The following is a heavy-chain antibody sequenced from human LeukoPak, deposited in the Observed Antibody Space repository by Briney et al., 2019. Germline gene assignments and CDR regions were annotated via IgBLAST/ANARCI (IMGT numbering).Heavy chain of an antibody. V-gene: IGHV4-59*01. J-gene: IGHJ3*02. Sequence: SETRSLTCTVYGGSISSYYWSWIRQPPGKGLEWIGYIYYSGSANYNPSLKSRVTISVDTSKNQFSLKLSSVTAADTAVYYCARATKRQLLGAFDIWGQGTMVTVSS. CDR2: IYYSGSA. CDR1: GGSISSYY. D-gene: IGHD1-1*01. CDR3: ARATKRQLLGAFDI.